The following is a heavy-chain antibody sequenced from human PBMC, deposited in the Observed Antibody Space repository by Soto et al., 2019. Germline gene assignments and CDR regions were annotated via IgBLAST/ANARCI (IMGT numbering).Heavy chain of an antibody. Sequence: ASVKVSCKASGGTFSSYAISWVRQAPGQGLEWMGGIIPIFGTANYAQKFQGRVTITADESTSTAYMELSSLRSEDTAVYYCGSFETTVTTHKPYYYYYYMDVWGKGTTVTVSS. CDR3: GSFETTVTTHKPYYYYYYMDV. V-gene: IGHV1-69*13. J-gene: IGHJ6*03. CDR2: IIPIFGTA. D-gene: IGHD4-4*01. CDR1: GGTFSSYA.